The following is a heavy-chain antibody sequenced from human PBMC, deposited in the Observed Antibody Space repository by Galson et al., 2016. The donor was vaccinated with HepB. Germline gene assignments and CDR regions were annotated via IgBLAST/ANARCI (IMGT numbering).Heavy chain of an antibody. J-gene: IGHJ6*02. CDR2: IFHTGST. CDR3: ARDEKLLYYYGTDV. Sequence: ETLSLTCAVSGASISSDKWWSWVRQPPGKGLEWIGEIFHTGSTNYNPSLQSRFTISLDKSKNQFSLRLSSVTAADTAVYYCARDEKLLYYYGTDVWGQGTTVTVSS. V-gene: IGHV4-4*02. D-gene: IGHD1-26*01. CDR1: GASISSDKW.